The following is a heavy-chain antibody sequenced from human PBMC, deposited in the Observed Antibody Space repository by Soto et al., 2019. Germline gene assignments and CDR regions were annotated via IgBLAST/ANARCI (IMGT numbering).Heavy chain of an antibody. J-gene: IGHJ4*02. D-gene: IGHD6-19*01. CDR2: ISYDGNKK. Sequence: PGGSLRLSCAASGFTFSSYGMHWVRQAPGKGLEWVAIISYDGNKKYYADSVKGRFTISRDNSKNTLYLQMSSLRSEDTAVYYCARSRVRSGYSSGWAPQTFGYWGQGTLVTVSS. CDR1: GFTFSSYG. CDR3: ARSRVRSGYSSGWAPQTFGY. V-gene: IGHV3-30*03.